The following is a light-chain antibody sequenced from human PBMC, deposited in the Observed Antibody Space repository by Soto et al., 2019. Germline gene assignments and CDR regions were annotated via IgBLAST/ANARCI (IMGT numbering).Light chain of an antibody. CDR2: KAS. CDR3: QQDNSYSFPT. J-gene: IGKJ5*01. Sequence: DIQMTQSPSTLSASVGDRVTITCRASQSISSWLAWYQQKPGKAPKLLIYKASSLESGVPSRFSGSGSGTEFTLTISSLQPDDFATYYCQQDNSYSFPTFGQGTRLEIK. V-gene: IGKV1-5*03. CDR1: QSISSW.